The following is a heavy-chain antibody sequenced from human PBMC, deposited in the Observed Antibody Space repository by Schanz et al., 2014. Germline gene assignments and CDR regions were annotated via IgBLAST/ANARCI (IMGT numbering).Heavy chain of an antibody. CDR2: ISSSGSSI. CDR3: ARSRGFDSIFDF. CDR1: GFTFNNFN. D-gene: IGHD5-12*01. Sequence: EVQLVESGGGLVKPGGSLRLSCAASGFTFNNFNMHWVRQAPGKGLEWVSSISSSGSSIYYADSVKGRFTISRDNANNTLFLRMNSLRAEDTAVYYCARSRGFDSIFDFWGRGTLVTVSS. V-gene: IGHV3-21*06. J-gene: IGHJ4*02.